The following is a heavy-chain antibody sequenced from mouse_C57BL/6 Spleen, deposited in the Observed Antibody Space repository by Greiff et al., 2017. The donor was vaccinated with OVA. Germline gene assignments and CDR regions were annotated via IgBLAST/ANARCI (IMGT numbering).Heavy chain of an antibody. CDR1: GYSITSGYY. V-gene: IGHV3-6*01. Sequence: EVKLMESGPGLVKPSQSLSLTCSVTGYSITSGYYWHWIRQFPGNKLEWMGYISYDGSNNYNPSLKNRISITRDTSKNQFFLKLNSVTTEDTATYYCASYDGYSLAWFAYWGQGTLVTVSA. CDR3: ASYDGYSLAWFAY. D-gene: IGHD2-3*01. CDR2: ISYDGSN. J-gene: IGHJ3*01.